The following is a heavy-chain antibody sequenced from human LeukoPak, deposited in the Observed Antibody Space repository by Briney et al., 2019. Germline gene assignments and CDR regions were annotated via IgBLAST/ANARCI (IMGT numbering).Heavy chain of an antibody. CDR2: ISATGKT. J-gene: IGHJ5*02. V-gene: IGHV4-59*01. CDR1: GASPSSYY. CDR3: ATGYYEPFAT. Sequence: SETLSLTCSVSGASPSSYYWDWLRPSPREGLEWIGYISATGKTDSNPSLKSRVTISLGTSKTQFSLRLRSVTAADSAVYYCATGYYEPFATWGPGILVTVSS. D-gene: IGHD1-26*01.